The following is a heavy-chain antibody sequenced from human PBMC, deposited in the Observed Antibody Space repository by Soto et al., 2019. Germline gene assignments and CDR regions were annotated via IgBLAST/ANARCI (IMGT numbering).Heavy chain of an antibody. V-gene: IGHV4-34*01. CDR1: GGSFSGYY. CDR3: AKLCSGSSCPADRCP. CDR2: INHSGST. Sequence: SETLSLTCAVYGGSFSGYYWSWIRQPPGKGLEWIGEINHSGSTNYNPSLKSRVTISVDTSKNQFSLKLSSVTAADTAVYYCAKLCSGSSCPADRCPWGQGTLVTVSS. J-gene: IGHJ5*02. D-gene: IGHD2-15*01.